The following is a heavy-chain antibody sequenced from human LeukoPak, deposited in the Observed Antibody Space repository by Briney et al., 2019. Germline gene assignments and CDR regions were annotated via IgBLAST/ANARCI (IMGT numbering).Heavy chain of an antibody. V-gene: IGHV3-74*01. CDR1: EFDFFSYG. D-gene: IGHD2-21*02. J-gene: IGHJ4*01. Sequence: PGGSLRLSCVASEFDFFSYGMQWVPQAPGKGLVCVSRIFSDGTTTSYADSVKGGFTISRDNAKNTLYLQMNSLRAEATVVYYCARELPREVTLDYWGQGTLVTVSP. CDR3: ARELPREVTLDY. CDR2: IFSDGTTT.